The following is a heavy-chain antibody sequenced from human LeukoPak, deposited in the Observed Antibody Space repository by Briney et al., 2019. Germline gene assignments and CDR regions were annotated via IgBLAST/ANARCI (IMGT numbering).Heavy chain of an antibody. V-gene: IGHV1-2*02. J-gene: IGHJ4*02. CDR3: AYSCSSTSCPLDY. D-gene: IGHD2-2*01. CDR1: GYTFTGYY. CDR2: INPNSGGT. Sequence: ASVKVSCKASGYTFTGYYMHWVRQAPGQGLEWMGWINPNSGGTNYAQKFQGRVTMTRDTSTSTAYMELRSLRSDDTAVYYCAYSCSSTSCPLDYWGQGTLVTVSS.